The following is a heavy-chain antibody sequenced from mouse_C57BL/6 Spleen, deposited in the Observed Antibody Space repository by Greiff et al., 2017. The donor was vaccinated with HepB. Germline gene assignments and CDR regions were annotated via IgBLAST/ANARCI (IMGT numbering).Heavy chain of an antibody. Sequence: VQLQQSGTELVKPGASVKLSCKASGYTFTSYWMHWVKQRPGQGLEWIGNINPSNGGTNYNEKFKSKATLTVDKSSSTAYMQLSSLTSEDSAVYYCARERTVVAPFDYWGQGTTLTVSS. D-gene: IGHD1-1*01. CDR1: GYTFTSYW. V-gene: IGHV1-53*01. CDR3: ARERTVVAPFDY. J-gene: IGHJ2*01. CDR2: INPSNGGT.